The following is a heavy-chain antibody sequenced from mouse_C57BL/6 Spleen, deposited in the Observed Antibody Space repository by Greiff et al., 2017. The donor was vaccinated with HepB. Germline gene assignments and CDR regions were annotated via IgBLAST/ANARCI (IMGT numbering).Heavy chain of an antibody. Sequence: QVQLQQSGAELVRPGASVKLSCKASGYTFTDYYINWVKQRPGQGLEWIARIYPGNGNTYYNEKFKGKATLTAEKSSSTAYMQLSSLTSEDSAVYFCARQDYGSSYDYWGQGTTLTVSS. D-gene: IGHD1-1*01. CDR1: GYTFTDYY. CDR2: IYPGNGNT. CDR3: ARQDYGSSYDY. J-gene: IGHJ2*01. V-gene: IGHV1-76*01.